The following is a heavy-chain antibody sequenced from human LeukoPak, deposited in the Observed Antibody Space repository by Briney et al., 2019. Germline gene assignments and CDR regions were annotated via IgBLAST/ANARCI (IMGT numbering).Heavy chain of an antibody. Sequence: GSLRLSCAASGFTFSTYEMTWVRQSPGKGLEWVSYISSSGSTIYYADSVKGRFTISRDNAKNSLYLQMNSLRAEDTAVYYCAELGITMIGGVWGKGTTVTISS. J-gene: IGHJ6*04. CDR1: GFTFSTYE. CDR2: ISSSGSTI. CDR3: AELGITMIGGV. V-gene: IGHV3-48*03. D-gene: IGHD3-10*02.